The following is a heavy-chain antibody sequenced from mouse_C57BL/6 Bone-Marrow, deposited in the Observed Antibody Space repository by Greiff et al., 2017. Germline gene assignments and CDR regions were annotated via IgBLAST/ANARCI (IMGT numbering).Heavy chain of an antibody. CDR2: IDPENGDT. Sequence: EVKLLESGAELVRPGASVKLSCTASGFNIKDDYMHWVKQRPEQGLEWIGWIDPENGDTEYASKFQGKATITADTSSNTAYLQLSSLTSEDTAVYYCTTVITTVVAYYWYFDVWGTGTTVTVSS. V-gene: IGHV14-4*01. D-gene: IGHD1-1*01. CDR1: GFNIKDDY. CDR3: TTVITTVVAYYWYFDV. J-gene: IGHJ1*03.